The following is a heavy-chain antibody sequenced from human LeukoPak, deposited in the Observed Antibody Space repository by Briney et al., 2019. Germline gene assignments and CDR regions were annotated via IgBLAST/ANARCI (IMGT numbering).Heavy chain of an antibody. Sequence: GGSLRLSCAASGFTFTKYWMTWVRQAPGKGLEWVSDISGTVRGERTYYADSVKGRFTISRDNSKNTLYSQMSGLRADDTAVYYCLCYYASATFYWGQGTLVTVSS. J-gene: IGHJ4*02. CDR1: GFTFTKYW. CDR2: ISGTVRGERT. CDR3: LCYYASATFY. D-gene: IGHD3-10*01. V-gene: IGHV3-23*01.